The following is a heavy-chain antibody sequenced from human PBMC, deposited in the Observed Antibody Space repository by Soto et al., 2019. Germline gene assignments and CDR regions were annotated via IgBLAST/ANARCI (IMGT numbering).Heavy chain of an antibody. CDR1: GFTFSSYA. V-gene: IGHV3-23*01. Sequence: GSLRLSCAAPGFTFSSYAMSWVRQAPGKGLEWVSSISGSGGGTYYADSVKGRFTFSRDNSKNTLYLQMNSLRAEDTAVYYCAKFGMATTKRSPPYYIDYWGQGALVTVSS. CDR3: AKFGMATTKRSPPYYIDY. CDR2: ISGSGGGT. J-gene: IGHJ4*02. D-gene: IGHD1-1*01.